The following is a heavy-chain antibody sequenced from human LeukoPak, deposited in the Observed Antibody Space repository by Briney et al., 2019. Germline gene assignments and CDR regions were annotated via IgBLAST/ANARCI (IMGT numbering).Heavy chain of an antibody. D-gene: IGHD3-22*01. V-gene: IGHV3-30*18. Sequence: QSGGSLRLSCAASGFTFSSYGMHWVRQAPGKGLEWVAVISYDGSNKYYADSVKGRFTISRDNSKNTLYLQMNSLRAEDTAVYYCAKEGLYYYDSSGYPWAFDIWGQGTMVTVSS. CDR2: ISYDGSNK. CDR3: AKEGLYYYDSSGYPWAFDI. CDR1: GFTFSSYG. J-gene: IGHJ3*02.